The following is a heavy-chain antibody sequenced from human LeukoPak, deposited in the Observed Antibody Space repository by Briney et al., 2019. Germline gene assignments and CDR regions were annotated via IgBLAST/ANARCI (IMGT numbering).Heavy chain of an antibody. CDR3: ASLIVPRYGYYMDV. Sequence: GGSLRLSCAASGFSFSSYWMHWVRQAPGRGLVWVSRINRDGSSTSYADSVKGRFTISRDNAKNTLYLQMNSLGAEDTAVYYCASLIVPRYGYYMDVWGKGTTVTVSS. CDR1: GFSFSSYW. D-gene: IGHD2-8*01. CDR2: INRDGSST. J-gene: IGHJ6*03. V-gene: IGHV3-74*01.